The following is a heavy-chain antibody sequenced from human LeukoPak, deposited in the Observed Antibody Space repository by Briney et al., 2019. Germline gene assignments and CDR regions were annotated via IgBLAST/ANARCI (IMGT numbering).Heavy chain of an antibody. CDR1: GFSFSSYE. V-gene: IGHV3-48*03. J-gene: IGHJ4*02. CDR2: ISSSGSSI. CDR3: ARDPNSSGWYLFDY. Sequence: GGSLRLSCAASGFSFSSYEMNWVRQAPGKGLEWVSYISSSGSSIYYADSVKGRLTISRDNAKNSLYLQMNSLRAEDTAIYYCARDPNSSGWYLFDYWGQGTLVTVSS. D-gene: IGHD6-19*01.